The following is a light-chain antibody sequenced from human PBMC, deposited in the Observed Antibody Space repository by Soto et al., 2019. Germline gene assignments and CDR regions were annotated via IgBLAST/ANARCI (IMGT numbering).Light chain of an antibody. CDR2: DNN. CDR3: GAWDLSLSAGV. Sequence: QSVLTQPPSVSAAPGLKVTISCSGSTSNIGNNYVSWYQQLPGTAPKLLIYDNNKRPSGIPDRFSGSKSGTSATLGITGLQTGDEADYYCGAWDLSLSAGVFGGGTKLTVL. J-gene: IGLJ2*01. V-gene: IGLV1-51*01. CDR1: TSNIGNNY.